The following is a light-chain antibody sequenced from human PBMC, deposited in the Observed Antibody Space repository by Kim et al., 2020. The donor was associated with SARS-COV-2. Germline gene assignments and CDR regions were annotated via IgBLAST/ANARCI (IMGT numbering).Light chain of an antibody. CDR2: QDS. J-gene: IGLJ3*02. CDR1: KLGDNY. CDR3: QAWDSSTWV. Sequence: SVSPGQTASITCSGDKLGDNYACCYQQKPGQSPVLVIYQDSKRPSGIPERFSGSNSGNTATLTISGTQAMDEADYYCQAWDSSTWVFGGGTQLTVL. V-gene: IGLV3-1*01.